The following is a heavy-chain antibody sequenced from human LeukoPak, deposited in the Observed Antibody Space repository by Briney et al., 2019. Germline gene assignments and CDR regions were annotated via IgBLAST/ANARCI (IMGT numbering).Heavy chain of an antibody. V-gene: IGHV1-8*03. J-gene: IGHJ6*02. CDR3: AREAVGGIVVVPAAVNYGMDV. D-gene: IGHD2-2*01. Sequence: ASVKVSCKASGYTFTNYDINWVRQATGQGLEWMGWMNPNSGNTGYAQKFQGRVTITRNTSISTAYMELSSLRSEDTAVYYCAREAVGGIVVVPAAVNYGMDVWGQGTTVTVSS. CDR2: MNPNSGNT. CDR1: GYTFTNYD.